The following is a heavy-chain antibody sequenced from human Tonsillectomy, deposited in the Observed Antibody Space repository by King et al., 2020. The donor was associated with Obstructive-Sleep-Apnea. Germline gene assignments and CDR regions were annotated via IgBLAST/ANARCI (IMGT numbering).Heavy chain of an antibody. CDR1: TFSFSSFW. D-gene: IGHD1-1*01. J-gene: IGHJ3*02. CDR3: ARTRPGGTFDI. V-gene: IGHV3-74*01. Sequence: VQLVESGGGLVQPGGSLRLSCAASTFSFSSFWMRWVRQAPGKGLVWLSRVNNDGSTTIYADSVKGRFTISRDNAKNTLYLQMSSLRAEDTAMYYCARTRPGGTFDIWGQGTMVTVSS. CDR2: VNNDGSTT.